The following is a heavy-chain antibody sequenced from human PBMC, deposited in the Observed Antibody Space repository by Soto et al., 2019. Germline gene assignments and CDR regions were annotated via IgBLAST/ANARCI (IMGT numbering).Heavy chain of an antibody. CDR1: GGSISSYY. D-gene: IGHD6-19*01. J-gene: IGHJ4*02. V-gene: IGHV4-59*01. CDR2: IYYSEST. Sequence: QVQLQESGPGLVKPSETLSLTCTVSGGSISSYYWSWIRQPPGKGLEWIGFIYYSESTNYNPSLHSRVTISVDTSKTQFSLRLTSVTAADTAVYYCARAVEMYASGWYYFDYWGQGTLVTVSS. CDR3: ARAVEMYASGWYYFDY.